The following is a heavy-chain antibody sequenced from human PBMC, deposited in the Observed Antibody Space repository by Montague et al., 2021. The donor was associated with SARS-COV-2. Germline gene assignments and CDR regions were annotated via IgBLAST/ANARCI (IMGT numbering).Heavy chain of an antibody. CDR3: ARGRRILLWFGELLSGGDYYGMDV. V-gene: IGHV4-34*01. CDR1: GESFSGYY. D-gene: IGHD3-10*01. J-gene: IGHJ6*02. Sequence: SETLSLTCAVYGESFSGYYWSWIRQPPGKGLEWIGEINHSGSTNYNPSXXSRVTISVDTSKNQFSLKLSSVTAADTAVYYCARGRRILLWFGELLSGGDYYGMDVWGQGTTVTVSS. CDR2: INHSGST.